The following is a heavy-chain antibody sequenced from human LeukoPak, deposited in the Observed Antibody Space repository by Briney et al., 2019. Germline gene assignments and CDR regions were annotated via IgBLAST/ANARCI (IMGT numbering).Heavy chain of an antibody. CDR3: ARDAVVGATLTRTFAY. Sequence: ASVTVSCTASGYTFTGYYMHWVRQAPGQGLEWMGWINPNSGGTNYAQTFQGRVTMTRDTSISTAYMELSRLRSDDTAVYYCARDAVVGATLTRTFAYWGQGTLVTVSS. J-gene: IGHJ4*02. V-gene: IGHV1-2*02. D-gene: IGHD1-26*01. CDR1: GYTFTGYY. CDR2: INPNSGGT.